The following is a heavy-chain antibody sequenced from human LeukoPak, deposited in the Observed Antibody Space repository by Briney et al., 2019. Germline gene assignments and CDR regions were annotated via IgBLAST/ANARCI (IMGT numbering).Heavy chain of an antibody. CDR1: GFTFSSYG. CDR2: IWYDGSNK. D-gene: IGHD6-19*01. V-gene: IGHV3-33*01. J-gene: IGHJ4*02. CDR3: ARDGAQWLAEYYFDY. Sequence: GGSLRLSCAASGFTFSSYGMHWARQAPGKGLEWVAVIWYDGSNKYYADSVKGRFTISRDNSKNTLYLQMNSLRAEDTAVYYCARDGAQWLAEYYFDYWGQGTLVTVSS.